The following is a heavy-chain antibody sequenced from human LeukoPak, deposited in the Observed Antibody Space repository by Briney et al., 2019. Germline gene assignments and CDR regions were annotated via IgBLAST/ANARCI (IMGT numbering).Heavy chain of an antibody. CDR3: ARDRSPTYYYDSSGPGDAFDI. CDR2: IYTSGST. V-gene: IGHV4-4*07. Sequence: KPSETLPLTCTVSGGSISSYYWSWIRQPAGKGLEWIGRIYTSGSTNYNPSLKSRVTMSVDTSKNQFSLKLSSVTAADTAVYYCARDRSPTYYYDSSGPGDAFDIWGQGTVVTVSS. CDR1: GGSISSYY. J-gene: IGHJ3*02. D-gene: IGHD3-22*01.